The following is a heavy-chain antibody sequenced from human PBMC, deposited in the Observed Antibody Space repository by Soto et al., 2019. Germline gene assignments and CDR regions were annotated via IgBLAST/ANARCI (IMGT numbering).Heavy chain of an antibody. J-gene: IGHJ2*01. D-gene: IGHD2-8*01. V-gene: IGHV1-46*01. CDR3: ARDQGYCTNGVCYKWYFDL. Sequence: QVQLVQSGAEVKKPGASVKVSCKASGYTFTSYYMHWVRQAPGQGLEWMGIINPSGGSTSYAQKFQGRVTMTRDTSTSTVSMELSSLRSEDTAVYSCARDQGYCTNGVCYKWYFDLWGRGTLVTVSS. CDR1: GYTFTSYY. CDR2: INPSGGST.